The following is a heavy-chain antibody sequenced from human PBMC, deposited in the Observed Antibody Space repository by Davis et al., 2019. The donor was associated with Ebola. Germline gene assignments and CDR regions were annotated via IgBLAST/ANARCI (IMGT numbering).Heavy chain of an antibody. Sequence: GGSLRLSCVGPERAFRTFGIHWVRQAPGKGLEWVGVISYDGSKTFYADSVKGRFTISRDNSVNLVYLHMDSLRPEDTATYYCAKERETHVYYGELADWGQGALVTVTS. CDR1: ERAFRTFG. J-gene: IGHJ4*02. D-gene: IGHD3-10*01. CDR2: ISYDGSKT. CDR3: AKERETHVYYGELAD. V-gene: IGHV3-30*18.